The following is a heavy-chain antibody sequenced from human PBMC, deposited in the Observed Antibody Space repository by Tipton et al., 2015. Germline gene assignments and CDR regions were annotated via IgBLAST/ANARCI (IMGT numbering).Heavy chain of an antibody. CDR3: ARGPRKYYDSSGYSETAYYFDY. D-gene: IGHD3-22*01. Sequence: TLSLTCSVSGGSMSRSSYYWGWIRQPPGKGLEWIGSIYYSGSTYYNPSLKSRVTISVDTSKNQFSLKLSSVTAADTAVYYCARGPRKYYDSSGYSETAYYFDYWGQGTLVTVSS. J-gene: IGHJ4*02. CDR1: GGSMSRSSYY. V-gene: IGHV4-39*07. CDR2: IYYSGST.